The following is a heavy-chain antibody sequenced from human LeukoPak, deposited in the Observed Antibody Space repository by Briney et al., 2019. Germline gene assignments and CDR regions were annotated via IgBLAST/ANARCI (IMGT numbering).Heavy chain of an antibody. CDR1: GGSFSGYY. V-gene: IGHV4-34*01. CDR2: INHSGST. CDR3: ARREGGNYYDSSGSDWYFDL. D-gene: IGHD3-22*01. Sequence: SETLSLTCAVYGGSFSGYYWSWIRQPPGKGLEWIGEINHSGSTNYNPPLKSRVTISVDTSKNQFSLKLSSVTAADTAVYYCARREGGNYYDSSGSDWYFDLWGRGTLVTVSS. J-gene: IGHJ2*01.